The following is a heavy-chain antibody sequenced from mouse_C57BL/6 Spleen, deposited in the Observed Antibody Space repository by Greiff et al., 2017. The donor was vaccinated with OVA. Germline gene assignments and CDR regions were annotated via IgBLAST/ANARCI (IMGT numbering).Heavy chain of an antibody. V-gene: IGHV5-9-1*02. J-gene: IGHJ2*01. D-gene: IGHD4-1*01. Sequence: EVKVVESGEGLVKPGGSLKLSCAASGFTFSSYAMSWVRQTPEKRLEWVAYISSGGDYIYYADTVKGRFTISRYNARNTLYLQMSSLKSEDTAMYYCTREETGTAFDYWGQGTTLTVSS. CDR1: GFTFSSYA. CDR3: TREETGTAFDY. CDR2: ISSGGDYI.